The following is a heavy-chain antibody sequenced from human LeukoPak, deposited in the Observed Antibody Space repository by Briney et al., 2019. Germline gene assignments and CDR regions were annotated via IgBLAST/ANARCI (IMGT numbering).Heavy chain of an antibody. CDR2: ISWDGGSR. CDR1: GFTFDDYT. Sequence: GGSLRLSCAASGFTFDDYTMHWVRQAPGKGLEWVSLISWDGGSRYYADSVKGRFTISRDNSKNSLYLQMNSLRTEDTALYYCAKDHTRYGGNYPHFDYWGQGTLVTVSS. J-gene: IGHJ4*02. V-gene: IGHV3-43*01. CDR3: AKDHTRYGGNYPHFDY. D-gene: IGHD4-23*01.